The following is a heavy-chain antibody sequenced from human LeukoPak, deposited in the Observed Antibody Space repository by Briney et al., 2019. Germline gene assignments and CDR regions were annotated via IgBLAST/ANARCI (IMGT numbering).Heavy chain of an antibody. CDR1: GYSVTINYY. J-gene: IGHJ6*03. Sequence: PSETLSLTCTVSGYSVTINYYWGWIRQPPGKGLEWIGSIYHSGTTYYNPSLKSRLALSLDTSKNQFSLKLSSVTAADTAVYYCTRDRTSSLYYYYYYYMDVWGKGTTVTVSS. CDR2: IYHSGTT. CDR3: TRDRTSSLYYYYYYYMDV. D-gene: IGHD2-2*01. V-gene: IGHV4-38-2*02.